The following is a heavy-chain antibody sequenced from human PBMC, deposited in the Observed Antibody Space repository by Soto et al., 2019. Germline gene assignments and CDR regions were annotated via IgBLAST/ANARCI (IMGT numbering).Heavy chain of an antibody. Sequence: EVQLVESGGGLVKPGGSLRLSCAASGFTFSSYSMNWVRQAPGKGLEWVSSISSSSSYIYYADSVKGRFTISRDNAKNSLXLQMNSLRAEDTAVYYXXXXSGSSRMYYFDYWGQGTLVTVSS. CDR3: XXXSGSSRMYYFDY. D-gene: IGHD6-19*01. J-gene: IGHJ4*02. V-gene: IGHV3-21*01. CDR1: GFTFSSYS. CDR2: ISSSSSYI.